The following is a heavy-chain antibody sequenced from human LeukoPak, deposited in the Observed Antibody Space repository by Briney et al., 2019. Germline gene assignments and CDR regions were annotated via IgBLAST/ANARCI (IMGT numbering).Heavy chain of an antibody. CDR3: GKSPTVTNNWFDP. D-gene: IGHD4-17*01. V-gene: IGHV3-64D*06. CDR2: ISSNGGST. J-gene: IGHJ5*02. CDR1: GFTFSSYA. Sequence: PGGSLRLSCSASGFTFSSYAMHWVRQAPGKGLEYVSAISSNGGSTYYADSVKGRFTISRDNSKNTLYLQMSSLRAEDTAVYYCGKSPTVTNNWFDPWGQGTLVTVSS.